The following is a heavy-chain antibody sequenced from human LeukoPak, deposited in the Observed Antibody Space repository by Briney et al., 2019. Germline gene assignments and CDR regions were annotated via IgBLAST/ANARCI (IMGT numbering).Heavy chain of an antibody. D-gene: IGHD2-15*01. CDR3: ARGGVGRAGN. CDR1: GGSFSGYY. CDR2: INHSGSS. J-gene: IGHJ4*02. Sequence: SETLSLTCAVYGGSFSGYYWSWIRQPPGKGLEWIGEINHSGSSNYNPSLKSRVTISVDTSKNQSSLKLSSVTAPDTAVYYCARGGVGRAGNWGQGKLVTVSS. V-gene: IGHV4-34*01.